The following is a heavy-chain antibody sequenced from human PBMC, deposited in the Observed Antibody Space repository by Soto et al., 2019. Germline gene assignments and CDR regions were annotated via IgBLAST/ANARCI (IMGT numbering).Heavy chain of an antibody. CDR2: IYYSGST. V-gene: IGHV4-31*03. CDR3: ARGATVTTSGVDY. J-gene: IGHJ4*02. CDR1: GGSISSGGYY. D-gene: IGHD4-17*01. Sequence: QVQLQESGPGLVKPSQTLSLTCTVSGGSISSGGYYWSWIRQHPGKGLEWIGYIYYSGSTYYNPSLKRRVTISVDTSKNQFSLKLSSVTAADTAVYYCARGATVTTSGVDYWGQGTLVTVSS.